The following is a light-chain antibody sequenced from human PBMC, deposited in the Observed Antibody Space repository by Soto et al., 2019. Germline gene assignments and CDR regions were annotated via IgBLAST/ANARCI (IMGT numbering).Light chain of an antibody. J-gene: IGKJ1*01. CDR1: QSVNSN. V-gene: IGKV3-15*01. CDR2: AAS. Sequence: EIVMTQSPATLSVSPGERATLSCRASQSVNSNLAWYQQKPGQAPRLLIYAASNRATGIPARFSGSGSGTEFTLTISSLQSEDFAVYYCHQYANRPPWTFGKGSKVDI. CDR3: HQYANRPPWT.